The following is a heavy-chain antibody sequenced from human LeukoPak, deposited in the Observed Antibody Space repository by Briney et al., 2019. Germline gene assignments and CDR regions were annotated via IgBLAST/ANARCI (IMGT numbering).Heavy chain of an antibody. J-gene: IGHJ4*02. CDR1: GYSVSSGYS. Sequence: PSETLSLTCAVSGYSVSSGYSWDWIRQSPGKGLEWIGNIYSSGSTYYNPSLKSRVTILVDTSKNQFSLSLNSVTAADTAVYYCARRKTLFWYFDYWGQGTLVTVSS. D-gene: IGHD3-3*01. CDR3: ARRKTLFWYFDY. CDR2: IYSSGST. V-gene: IGHV4-38-2*01.